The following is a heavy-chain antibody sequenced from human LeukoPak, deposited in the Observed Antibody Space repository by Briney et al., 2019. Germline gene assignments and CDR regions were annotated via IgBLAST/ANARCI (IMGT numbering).Heavy chain of an antibody. CDR2: IHYSGST. CDR1: GRSISSYY. J-gene: IGHJ6*02. Sequence: SETLSLTCTVSGRSISSYYWSWIRQPPGKGLEWIGYIHYSGSTNYNPSLKSRVTISVDTSKNQFSLKLSSVTAADTAEYYGARARSSWYGGAKGTNYYYYGMDVWGQGTTVTVSS. D-gene: IGHD6-13*01. V-gene: IGHV4-59*01. CDR3: ARARSSWYGGAKGTNYYYYGMDV.